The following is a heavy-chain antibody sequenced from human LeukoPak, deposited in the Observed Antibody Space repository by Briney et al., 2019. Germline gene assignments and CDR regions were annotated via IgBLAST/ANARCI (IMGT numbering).Heavy chain of an antibody. J-gene: IGHJ6*03. Sequence: PGGSLRLSCAASGFTFSDYYMSWIRQAPGKGLEWVSYISSSGSTIYYADSVKGRFTISRDNAKNSLYLQMNSLRAEDTAVYYCARDNGATAYYYYMDVWGKGTTVTVSS. V-gene: IGHV3-11*01. CDR1: GFTFSDYY. D-gene: IGHD1-26*01. CDR2: ISSSGSTI. CDR3: ARDNGATAYYYYMDV.